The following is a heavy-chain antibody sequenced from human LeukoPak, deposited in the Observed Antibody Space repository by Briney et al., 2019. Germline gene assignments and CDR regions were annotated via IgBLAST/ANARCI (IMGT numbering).Heavy chain of an antibody. D-gene: IGHD5-18*01. CDR1: GGSISSYY. Sequence: PSETLSLTCTVSGGSISSYYWSWIRQPPGKGLEWIGYIYYSGSTNYNPSLKSRVTISVDTSKNQFSLKLSSVTAADTAVYYCARGLGYNYGRNYYYYGMDVWGQGTTVTVSS. CDR2: IYYSGST. J-gene: IGHJ6*02. V-gene: IGHV4-59*01. CDR3: ARGLGYNYGRNYYYYGMDV.